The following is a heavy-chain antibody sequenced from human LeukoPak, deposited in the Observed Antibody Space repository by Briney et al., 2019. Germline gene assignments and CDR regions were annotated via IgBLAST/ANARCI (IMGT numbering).Heavy chain of an antibody. CDR2: ISSSSSYI. Sequence: GGSLRLSCAASGFTFSSYSMNWVRQAPGKGLEWVSSISSSSSYIYYADSVKGRFTISRDNSKNTLYLQMNSLRAEDTAVYYCARLHDSSGIDMNFDYWGQGTLVTVSS. V-gene: IGHV3-21*01. J-gene: IGHJ4*02. D-gene: IGHD3-22*01. CDR1: GFTFSSYS. CDR3: ARLHDSSGIDMNFDY.